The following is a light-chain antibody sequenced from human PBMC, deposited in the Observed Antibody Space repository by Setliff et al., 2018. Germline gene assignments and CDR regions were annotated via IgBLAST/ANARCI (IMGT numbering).Light chain of an antibody. CDR3: QSYAGGLGGYV. V-gene: IGLV1-40*01. CDR2: TNN. CDR1: TSGFS. Sequence: QSVLMQPPSVSGAPGQTVSISCTGSTSGFSVHWYQQLPGVAPKLTIWTNNIRSSGVPDRFSGSKSGTSASLVITGLQPEDEADYYCQSYAGGLGGYVFGGGTKVTVL. J-gene: IGLJ1*01.